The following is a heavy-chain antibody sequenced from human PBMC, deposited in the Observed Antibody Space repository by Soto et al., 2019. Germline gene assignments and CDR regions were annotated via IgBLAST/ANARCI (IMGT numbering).Heavy chain of an antibody. D-gene: IGHD6-19*01. CDR1: GGSISSGGYY. V-gene: IGHV4-31*03. Sequence: PSETLSLTCTVSGGSISSGGYYWSWILQHPGKGLEWIGYIYYSGSTYYNPSLKSRVTISVDTSKNQFSRKLSSVTAADTAVYYCASSPTAVGGTTYYFDYWGQGALVTVSS. CDR2: IYYSGST. CDR3: ASSPTAVGGTTYYFDY. J-gene: IGHJ4*02.